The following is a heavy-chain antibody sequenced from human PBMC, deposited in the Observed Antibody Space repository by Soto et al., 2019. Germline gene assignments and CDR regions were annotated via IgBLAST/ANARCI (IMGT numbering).Heavy chain of an antibody. V-gene: IGHV1-2*04. CDR1: GYTFTCYY. Sequence: ASVNVSCKASGYTFTCYYMHWVRQAPGQGLEWMGWINPNSGGTNYAQKFQGWVTMTRDTSISTAYMELSRLRSDDTAVYYCARDGEQLVRYYYYGMDVWGQGTTVTVSS. J-gene: IGHJ6*02. CDR3: ARDGEQLVRYYYYGMDV. CDR2: INPNSGGT. D-gene: IGHD6-6*01.